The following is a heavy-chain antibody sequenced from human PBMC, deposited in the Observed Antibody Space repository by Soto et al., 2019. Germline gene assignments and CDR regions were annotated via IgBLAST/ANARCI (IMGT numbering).Heavy chain of an antibody. V-gene: IGHV3-21*01. J-gene: IGHJ4*02. Sequence: GGSLRLSCAASGFTFSSFSMNWVRQAPGKGLEWVSSISSSSSYIDYADSVKGRFTISRDNAKNSLYLQMNSLRAEDTAVYYCAREDQVGATAGFDHWGQGTLVTVSS. CDR1: GFTFSSFS. CDR3: AREDQVGATAGFDH. CDR2: ISSSSSYI. D-gene: IGHD1-26*01.